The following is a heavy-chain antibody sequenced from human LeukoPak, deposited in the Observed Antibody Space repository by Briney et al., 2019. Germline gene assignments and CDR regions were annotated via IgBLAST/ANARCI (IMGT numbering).Heavy chain of an antibody. Sequence: GGSLRLSCTSSGFTLGDYAMSWFRQAPGKGLEWASFIRTKASGGAIDYAASVKGRFVISRDDSNSIVYLQMSSLKTEDTAVYYCARGSYQFDYWGQGTLVTVSS. CDR2: IRTKASGGAI. CDR3: ARGSYQFDY. D-gene: IGHD3-10*01. CDR1: GFTLGDYA. V-gene: IGHV3-49*03. J-gene: IGHJ4*02.